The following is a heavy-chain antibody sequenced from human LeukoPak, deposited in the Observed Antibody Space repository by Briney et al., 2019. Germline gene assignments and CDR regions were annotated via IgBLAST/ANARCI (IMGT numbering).Heavy chain of an antibody. Sequence: GASVKVSRKVSGYTLTELSMHWVRQAPGKGLEWMGGFDPEDGETIYAQKFQGRVTMTEDTSTDTAYMELSSLRSEDTAVYYCATSSSTSHLAFDIWGQGTMVTVSS. V-gene: IGHV1-24*01. CDR1: GYTLTELS. D-gene: IGHD2-2*01. CDR3: ATSSSTSHLAFDI. J-gene: IGHJ3*02. CDR2: FDPEDGET.